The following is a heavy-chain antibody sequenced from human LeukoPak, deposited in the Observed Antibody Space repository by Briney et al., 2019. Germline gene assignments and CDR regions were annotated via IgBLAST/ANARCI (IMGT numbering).Heavy chain of an antibody. D-gene: IGHD6-19*01. CDR1: GFTFTGDY. V-gene: IGHV1-2*02. CDR2: INPNSADT. CDR3: AKGGGYSSGWEVDY. Sequence: ASVKVSCKASGFTFTGDYIHWVRQAPGQGLEWMGWINPNSADTNYAQKFQGRVTMTGDTSMSTAYMELSRLRFDDTAVYYCAKGGGYSSGWEVDYWGQGTLVTVSS. J-gene: IGHJ4*02.